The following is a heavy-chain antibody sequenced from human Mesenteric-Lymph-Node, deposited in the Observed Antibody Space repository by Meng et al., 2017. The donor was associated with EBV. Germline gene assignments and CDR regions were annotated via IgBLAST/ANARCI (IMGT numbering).Heavy chain of an antibody. V-gene: IGHV3-53*01. D-gene: IGHD3-10*01. CDR2: IYSGDST. J-gene: IGHJ4*02. CDR1: GYTISSNY. CDR3: ASGYGSGSYSY. Sequence: EVQLVESGGGLIQPGGSLRLSCAASGYTISSNYMSWVRQAPGKGLEWVSLIYSGDSTYYADSVKGRFTISRDISKNTLYLQMNSLRAEDTAVYYCASGYGSGSYSYWGQGTLVTVSS.